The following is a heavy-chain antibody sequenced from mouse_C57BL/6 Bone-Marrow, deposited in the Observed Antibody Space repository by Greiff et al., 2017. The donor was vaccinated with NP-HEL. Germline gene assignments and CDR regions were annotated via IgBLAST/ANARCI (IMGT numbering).Heavy chain of an antibody. CDR2: IDPETGGT. D-gene: IGHD1-1*01. Sequence: VHLQQSGAELVRPGASVTLSCKASGYTFTDYEMHWVKQTPVHGLEWIGAIDPETGGTAYNQKFKGKAILTADKSSSTAYMELRSLTSEDSAVYYCTRRLLRYYFDYWGQGTTLTVSS. CDR1: GYTFTDYE. J-gene: IGHJ2*01. V-gene: IGHV1-15*01. CDR3: TRRLLRYYFDY.